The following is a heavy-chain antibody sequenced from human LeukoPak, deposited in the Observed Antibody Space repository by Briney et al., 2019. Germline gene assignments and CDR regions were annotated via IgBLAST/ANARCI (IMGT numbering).Heavy chain of an antibody. V-gene: IGHV4-39*07. CDR3: ARDRNYDSSGGDAFDI. CDR1: GGSISSSSYY. CDR2: IYYSGST. J-gene: IGHJ3*02. D-gene: IGHD3-22*01. Sequence: SETLSLTCTVSGGSISSSSYYWGWIRQPPGKGLEWIGSIYYSGSTYYNPSLKSRVTISVDTSKNQFSLKLSSVTAADTAVYYCARDRNYDSSGGDAFDIWGQGTMVTVSS.